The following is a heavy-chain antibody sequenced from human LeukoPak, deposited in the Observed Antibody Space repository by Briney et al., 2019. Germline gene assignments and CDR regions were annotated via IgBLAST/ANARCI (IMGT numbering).Heavy chain of an antibody. Sequence: TSVKVSCKASLCTFSSYAINWVRQAPGQGLEWMGGIIPIFGTANYAQKFQGRVTITTDESTSTAYMELSSLRSEDTAVYYCARASVLMGATMPVYFDYWGQGTLVTVSS. CDR1: LCTFSSYA. CDR3: ARASVLMGATMPVYFDY. V-gene: IGHV1-69*05. CDR2: IIPIFGTA. J-gene: IGHJ4*02. D-gene: IGHD1-26*01.